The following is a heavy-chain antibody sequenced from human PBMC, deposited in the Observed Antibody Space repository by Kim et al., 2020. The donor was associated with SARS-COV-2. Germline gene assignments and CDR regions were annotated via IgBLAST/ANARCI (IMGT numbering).Heavy chain of an antibody. D-gene: IGHD5-12*01. CDR1: GFTFSSYW. J-gene: IGHJ4*02. CDR3: ARDLGRYDIVATVFDY. V-gene: IGHV3-7*05. CDR2: IKQDGSEK. Sequence: GGSLRLSCAASGFTFSSYWMSWVRQAPGKGLEWVANIKQDGSEKYYVDSVKGRFTISRDNAKNSLYLQMNSLRAEDTAVYYCARDLGRYDIVATVFDYWGQGTLVTVSS.